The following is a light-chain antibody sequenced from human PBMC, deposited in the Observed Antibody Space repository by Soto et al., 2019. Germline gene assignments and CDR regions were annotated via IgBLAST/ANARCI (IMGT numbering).Light chain of an antibody. V-gene: IGKV1D-13*01. Sequence: AIQLTQSPSSLSASVGDRVTITCRASQGISSGLAWYQQKPGKAPKLLIYDTSTLESGVPSRFSGSESGTDFTLTINSLQPEDFATYYCQQFNDYLLTFGGGTKVEIK. J-gene: IGKJ4*01. CDR2: DTS. CDR1: QGISSG. CDR3: QQFNDYLLT.